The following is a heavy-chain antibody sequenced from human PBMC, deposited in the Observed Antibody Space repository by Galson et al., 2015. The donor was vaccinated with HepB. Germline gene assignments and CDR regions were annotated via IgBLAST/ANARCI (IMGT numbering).Heavy chain of an antibody. J-gene: IGHJ3*02. Sequence: SLRLSCAASGFTFSSYSMNWVRQAPGKGLEWVSSISSSSSYIYYADSVKGRFTISRDNAKNSLYLQMNSLRAEDTAVYYCARGRWVTPGEDAFDIWGQGTMVTVSS. CDR2: ISSSSSYI. D-gene: IGHD2-21*02. CDR3: ARGRWVTPGEDAFDI. CDR1: GFTFSSYS. V-gene: IGHV3-21*01.